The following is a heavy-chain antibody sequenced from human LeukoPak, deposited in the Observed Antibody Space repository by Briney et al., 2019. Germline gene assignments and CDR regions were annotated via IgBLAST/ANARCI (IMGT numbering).Heavy chain of an antibody. Sequence: SETLSLTCTVSGGSISSSSYYWGWIRQPPGKGLEWIGSIYYSGSTYYNPSLKSRVTISVDTSKNQLSLKLSSVTAADTAVYYCASPLSSSWRTDDYWGQGTLVTVSS. CDR3: ASPLSSSWRTDDY. D-gene: IGHD6-13*01. J-gene: IGHJ4*02. CDR2: IYYSGST. V-gene: IGHV4-39*01. CDR1: GGSISSSSYY.